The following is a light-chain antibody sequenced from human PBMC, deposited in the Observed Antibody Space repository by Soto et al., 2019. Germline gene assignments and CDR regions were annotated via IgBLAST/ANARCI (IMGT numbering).Light chain of an antibody. CDR2: EVS. V-gene: IGLV2-8*01. CDR3: SSYAGYSNWVV. CDR1: SSDVGGYNY. Sequence: QSALTQPPSASGSPGQSVTISCTGTSSDVGGYNYVSWYQQHPGKAPKLMIYEVSKRPSGVPDRFSGSKSGNTASLAVSGLQAEDEADYYCSSYAGYSNWVVFGGGTQLTVL. J-gene: IGLJ3*02.